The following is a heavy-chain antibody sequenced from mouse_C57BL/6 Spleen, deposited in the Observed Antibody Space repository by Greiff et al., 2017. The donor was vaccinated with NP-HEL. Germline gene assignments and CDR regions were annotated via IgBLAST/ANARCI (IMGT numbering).Heavy chain of an antibody. D-gene: IGHD2-5*01. Sequence: VQLVESGAELVKPGASVKISCKASGYAFSSYWMNWVKQRPGKGLEWIGQIYPGDGDTNYNGKFKGKATLTADKSSSTAYMQLSSLTSEDSAVYFCARAAYYSNYDYFDYWGQGTTLTVSS. CDR2: IYPGDGDT. J-gene: IGHJ2*01. V-gene: IGHV1-80*01. CDR1: GYAFSSYW. CDR3: ARAAYYSNYDYFDY.